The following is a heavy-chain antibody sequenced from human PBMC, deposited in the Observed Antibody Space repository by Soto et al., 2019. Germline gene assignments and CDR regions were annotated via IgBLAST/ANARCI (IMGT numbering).Heavy chain of an antibody. V-gene: IGHV3-7*01. Sequence: EVQLVESGGGLVQPGGSLRLSCAASGFTFNNYWMSWVRQAPGKGLEWVANIKQDGSETYYVDSVKGRFTISRDDAKNSLYLQMNGLRAEDTAVCYCARYLSSGPSDYWGQGTLVTVSS. CDR1: GFTFNNYW. CDR2: IKQDGSET. D-gene: IGHD1-26*01. J-gene: IGHJ4*02. CDR3: ARYLSSGPSDY.